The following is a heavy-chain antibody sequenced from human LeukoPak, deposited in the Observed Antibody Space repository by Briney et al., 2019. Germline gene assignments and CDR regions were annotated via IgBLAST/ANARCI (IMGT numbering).Heavy chain of an antibody. CDR3: ARDRGQGSFHDAFDI. Sequence: PGGSLRLSCAASGFTFSSYAMHWVRQAPGKGLEWVAVISYDGSNKYYADSVKGRFTISRDNSKNTLYLQMNSLRAEDTAVYYCARDRGQGSFHDAFDIWGLGTMVTVSS. CDR2: ISYDGSNK. CDR1: GFTFSSYA. V-gene: IGHV3-30-3*01. J-gene: IGHJ3*02. D-gene: IGHD3-10*01.